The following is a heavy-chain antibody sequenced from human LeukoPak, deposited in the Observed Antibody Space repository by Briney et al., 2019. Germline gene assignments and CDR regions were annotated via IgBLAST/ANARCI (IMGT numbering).Heavy chain of an antibody. CDR1: GGTFSSYA. J-gene: IGHJ5*02. CDR3: EREGPFYYGSGSYLFDP. Sequence: ASVKVSCKASGGTFSSYAISWVRQAPGQGLEWMGGIIPIFGTANYAQKFQGRVTITADESTSTAYMELSSLRSEDTAVYYCEREGPFYYGSGSYLFDPWGQGTLVTVSS. CDR2: IIPIFGTA. V-gene: IGHV1-69*01. D-gene: IGHD3-10*01.